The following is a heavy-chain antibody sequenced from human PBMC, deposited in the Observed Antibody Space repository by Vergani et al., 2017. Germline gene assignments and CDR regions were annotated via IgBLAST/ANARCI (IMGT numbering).Heavy chain of an antibody. CDR2: IYPGDSDV. V-gene: IGHV5-51*01. CDR1: GYIFPSYW. D-gene: IGHD1-1*01. J-gene: IGHJ5*02. CDR3: ARHSTGETGRGFDP. Sequence: EVQLVQSGAEVKKAGESLKISCEGAGYIFPSYWIGWVRQKPGKGLEWMGIIYPGDSDVRYNPSFQGQGTISADKSINTAYLEWSSLKVSDTAMYFCARHSTGETGRGFDPWGQGTQVTVSS.